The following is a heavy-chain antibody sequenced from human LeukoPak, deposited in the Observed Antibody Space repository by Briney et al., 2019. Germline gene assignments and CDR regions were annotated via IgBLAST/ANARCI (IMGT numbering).Heavy chain of an antibody. CDR2: TFYSGST. CDR1: GGSISSSDFY. D-gene: IGHD6-19*01. CDR3: VRHHLSYSSGWYG. J-gene: IGHJ4*02. Sequence: SETPSLTCSVSGGSISSSDFYWGWIRQPPGKGLEWIGSTFYSGSTNYNPSLKSRVTISVDTSKNQFSLKVTSVTAADTAVYYCVRHHLSYSSGWYGWGQGTLVTVSS. V-gene: IGHV4-39*01.